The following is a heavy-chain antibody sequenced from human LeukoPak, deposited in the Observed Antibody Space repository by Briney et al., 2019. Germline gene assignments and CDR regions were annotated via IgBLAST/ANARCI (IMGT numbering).Heavy chain of an antibody. CDR1: GSSFTSYW. CDR2: IYPGDSDT. D-gene: IGHD6-19*01. CDR3: ARQWSSGWSYYFDY. J-gene: IGHJ4*02. Sequence: GASLKISCKGSGSSFTSYWIGWVRQLPGKGLEWMGIIYPGDSDTRYSPSFQGQVTISADKSISTSYLQWSSLKASDTAMYYCARQWSSGWSYYFDYWGQGTLVTVSS. V-gene: IGHV5-51*01.